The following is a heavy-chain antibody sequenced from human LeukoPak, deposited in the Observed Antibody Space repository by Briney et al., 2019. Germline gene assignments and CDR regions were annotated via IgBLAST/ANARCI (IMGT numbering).Heavy chain of an antibody. Sequence: SETLSLTCAVSGGSISSSNWWSWVRQHPGKGLEWIGYIYHSGSTYYNRSLKSRLTISVDTSKNHFSLKLSSVTAADTAVYYCARDRGYSYGYFFDYWGQGTLITVSS. D-gene: IGHD5-18*01. V-gene: IGHV4-4*02. J-gene: IGHJ4*02. CDR3: ARDRGYSYGYFFDY. CDR2: IYHSGST. CDR1: GGSISSSNW.